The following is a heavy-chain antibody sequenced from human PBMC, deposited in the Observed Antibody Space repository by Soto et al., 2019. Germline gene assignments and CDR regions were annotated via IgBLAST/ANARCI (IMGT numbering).Heavy chain of an antibody. D-gene: IGHD1-26*01. CDR3: SKDGYGGYLDS. J-gene: IGHJ4*02. V-gene: IGHV3-7*04. CDR2: IHQDGAGR. CDR1: GFTFSSYW. Sequence: EVQLVESGGGLVQPGGSLRLSCEASGFTFSSYWMSWVRQAPGKGLEWVANIHQDGAGRYYVDSVKGRFTISRDNAKNSLYLQMDGLRVEDTAVDYCSKDGYGGYLDSWGQGTLVTVSS.